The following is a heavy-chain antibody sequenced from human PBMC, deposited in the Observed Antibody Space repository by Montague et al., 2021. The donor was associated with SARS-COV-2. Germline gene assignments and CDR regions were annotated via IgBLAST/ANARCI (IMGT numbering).Heavy chain of an antibody. CDR2: IYYSGSN. CDR1: GGSISSGGYY. CDR3: ARARITMIVVVNAFDI. V-gene: IGHV4-31*03. Sequence: TLSLTCTVSGGSISSGGYYWSWIRQHPGKGLEWIGYIYYSGSNYYNPSLKSRVTISVDTTKNQFSLKLSAVTAADTAVYYCARARITMIVVVNAFDIWGKGTMVTVSS. D-gene: IGHD3-22*01. J-gene: IGHJ3*02.